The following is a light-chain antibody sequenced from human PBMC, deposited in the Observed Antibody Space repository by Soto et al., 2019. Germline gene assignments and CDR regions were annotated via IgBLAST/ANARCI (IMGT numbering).Light chain of an antibody. J-gene: IGLJ2*01. CDR2: DVN. V-gene: IGLV2-8*01. Sequence: QSVLTQPPSASGSPGQSVTISCTGTSSDVGNYNYVSWYQQHPGKAPKLMIYDVNKRPSGVPDRFSGSKSGNTASLTVSGLQAEDKADYYCSSYAGSSNYVLFGGGTKLTVL. CDR1: SSDVGNYNY. CDR3: SSYAGSSNYVL.